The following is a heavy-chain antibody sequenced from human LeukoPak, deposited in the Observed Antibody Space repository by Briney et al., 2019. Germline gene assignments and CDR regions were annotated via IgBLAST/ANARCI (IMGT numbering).Heavy chain of an antibody. J-gene: IGHJ6*03. V-gene: IGHV4-34*01. CDR3: ASLGSRRKYYYYMDV. CDR2: INHSGST. CDR1: GGCFSGDY. Sequence: SETLSLTCAVYGGCFSGDYWSWIRQPPGKGLEWIGEINHSGSTNYNPSLKSRVTISVDTSKNQFSLKLSSVTAADTAVYYCASLGSRRKYYYYMDVWGKGTTVTISS.